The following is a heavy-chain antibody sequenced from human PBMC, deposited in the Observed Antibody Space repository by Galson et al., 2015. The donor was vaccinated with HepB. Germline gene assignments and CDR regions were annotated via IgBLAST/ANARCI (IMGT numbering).Heavy chain of an antibody. J-gene: IGHJ3*02. D-gene: IGHD3-22*01. CDR3: ARDGYYYDSSGYRRYDAFDI. Sequence: CAISGDSVSSNSAAWNWIRRSPSRGLEWLGRTYYRSKWYNDYAVSVKSRITINPDTSKNQFSLQLNSVTPEDTAVYYCARDGYYYDSSGYRRYDAFDIWGQGTMVTVSS. CDR2: TYYRSKWYN. CDR1: GDSVSSNSAA. V-gene: IGHV6-1*01.